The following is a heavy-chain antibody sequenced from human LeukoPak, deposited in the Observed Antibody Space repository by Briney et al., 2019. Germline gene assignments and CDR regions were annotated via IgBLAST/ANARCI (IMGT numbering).Heavy chain of an antibody. D-gene: IGHD5-12*01. J-gene: IGHJ4*02. V-gene: IGHV3-48*01. CDR1: GFTFSNYN. CDR2: ITLSSSTI. Sequence: GGSLRLSCAASGFTFSNYNMNWVRQAPGKGLEWVSYITLSSSTIYYADSVKGRFTISRDNSKNTLYLQMNSLRAEDTAVYYCARGPSGYHNTGGQGTLVTVFS. CDR3: ARGPSGYHNT.